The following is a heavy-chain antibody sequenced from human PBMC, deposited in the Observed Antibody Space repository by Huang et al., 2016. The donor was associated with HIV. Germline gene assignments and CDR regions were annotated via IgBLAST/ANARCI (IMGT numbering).Heavy chain of an antibody. CDR2: IVCNSGDI. Sequence: VQLVESGGGLVQPGWSLRLSCAASGFAFSQYAVHWVRQSPGKGLEWVSGIVCNSGDIAYAASVRGRFVISRDNAKKSLYLKMNGLRLEDTALYFCVIMDDYFDYWGQGVLVGVSS. V-gene: IGHV3-9*01. CDR3: VIMDDYFDY. CDR1: GFAFSQYA. J-gene: IGHJ4*02. D-gene: IGHD2-8*01.